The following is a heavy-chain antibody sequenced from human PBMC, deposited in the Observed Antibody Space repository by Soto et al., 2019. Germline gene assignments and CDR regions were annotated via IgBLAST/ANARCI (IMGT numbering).Heavy chain of an antibody. CDR3: ARRFGKYYFGY. J-gene: IGHJ4*02. D-gene: IGHD3-10*01. V-gene: IGHV1-69*13. CDR1: GGTFSSYA. CDR2: IIPISGTA. Sequence: ASVKVSCKASGGTFSSYAISWVRQAPGQGLEWMGGIIPISGTANYAQKFQGRVTITADESTSTAYMELSSLRSEDTAVYYCARRFGKYYFGYWGQGTLVTVSS.